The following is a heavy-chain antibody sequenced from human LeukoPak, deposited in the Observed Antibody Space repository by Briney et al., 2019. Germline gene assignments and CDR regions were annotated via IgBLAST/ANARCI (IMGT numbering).Heavy chain of an antibody. CDR1: GDTFRSYA. Sequence: SVKVSCKASGDTFRSYAIIWVRQAPGRGLEWMGGIIPIFGTTNYAQMFQGRVTITADKSTDTAYMELNSLTSEDTAVYYCAKDLERSFSGYEMSPYHYYYMDVWGKGTTVTVSS. V-gene: IGHV1-69*06. D-gene: IGHD5-12*01. J-gene: IGHJ6*03. CDR3: AKDLERSFSGYEMSPYHYYYMDV. CDR2: IIPIFGTT.